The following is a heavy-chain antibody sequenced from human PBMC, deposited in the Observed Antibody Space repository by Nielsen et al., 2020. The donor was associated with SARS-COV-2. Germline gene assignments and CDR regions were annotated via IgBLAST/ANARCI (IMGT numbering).Heavy chain of an antibody. Sequence: SVKVSCKASGGTFSNYTISWVRQAPGQGLEWMGGIIPIFGTPDYAQKFQGRVTITADESTSTAYMELSSLRSEDTAVYYCARGGWNYADGEYYYYYMDVWGKGTTVTVSS. CDR3: ARGGWNYADGEYYYYYMDV. CDR1: GGTFSNYT. V-gene: IGHV1-69*13. J-gene: IGHJ6*03. D-gene: IGHD1-7*01. CDR2: IIPIFGTP.